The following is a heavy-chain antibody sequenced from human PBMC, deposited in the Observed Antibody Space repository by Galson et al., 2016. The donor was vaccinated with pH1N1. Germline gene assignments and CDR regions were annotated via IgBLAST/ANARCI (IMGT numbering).Heavy chain of an antibody. V-gene: IGHV3-74*01. Sequence: SLRLSCAASGFTFSRYWMHWVRQAPGKGLVWVSRIKRDGGSAIYADSVKGRLTISRDNAKNTLYLQMNSLRAEDTAVYYCATGEGYYFDYWGQGTLVTVTS. CDR2: IKRDGGSA. D-gene: IGHD7-27*01. J-gene: IGHJ4*02. CDR1: GFTFSRYW. CDR3: ATGEGYYFDY.